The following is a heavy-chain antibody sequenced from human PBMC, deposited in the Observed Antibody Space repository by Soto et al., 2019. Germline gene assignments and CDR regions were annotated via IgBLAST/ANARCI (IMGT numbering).Heavy chain of an antibody. Sequence: SETLSLTCTVSGGSISPYYWSWIRQPPGKGLEWVGYIYYGGSTYYNPSLKSRVTISVDTSKNQFSLKLSSVTAADTAVYYCARDYDSSGDYWGQGTLVTVSS. J-gene: IGHJ4*02. D-gene: IGHD3-22*01. V-gene: IGHV4-59*08. CDR2: IYYGGST. CDR3: ARDYDSSGDY. CDR1: GGSISPYY.